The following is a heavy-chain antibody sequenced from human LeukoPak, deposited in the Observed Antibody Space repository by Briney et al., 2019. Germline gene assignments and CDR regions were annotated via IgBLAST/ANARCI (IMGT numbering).Heavy chain of an antibody. D-gene: IGHD3-3*01. CDR3: ARGYYNFWSGYRAEYYFDY. Sequence: GGSLRLSCAASGFTFSSYGMHWVRQAPGKGLEWVAVISYDGSNKYYADSVKGRFTISRDNSKNTLYLQMNSLRAEDTAVYYCARGYYNFWSGYRAEYYFDYWGQGTLVTVSS. CDR2: ISYDGSNK. J-gene: IGHJ4*02. CDR1: GFTFSSYG. V-gene: IGHV3-30*03.